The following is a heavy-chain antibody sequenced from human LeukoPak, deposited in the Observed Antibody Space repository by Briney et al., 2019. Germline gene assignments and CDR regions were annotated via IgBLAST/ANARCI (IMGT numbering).Heavy chain of an antibody. CDR2: ISYDGSNK. J-gene: IGHJ4*02. Sequence: PGGSLRLSCAASGFTFSSYAMHWVRQAPGKGLEWVAVISYDGSNKYYADSVKGRFTISRDNSKNTLYLQMSSLRAEDTAVYYCARESFGVRGVISPLFDFDYWGQGTLVTVST. CDR1: GFTFSSYA. D-gene: IGHD3-10*01. CDR3: ARESFGVRGVISPLFDFDY. V-gene: IGHV3-30*04.